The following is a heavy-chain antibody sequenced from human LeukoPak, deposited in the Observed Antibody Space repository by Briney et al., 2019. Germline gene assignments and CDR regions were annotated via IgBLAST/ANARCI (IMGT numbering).Heavy chain of an antibody. V-gene: IGHV1-69*04. J-gene: IGHJ4*02. CDR1: GGTFSSYA. D-gene: IGHD6-19*01. Sequence: GASVKVSCKASGGTFSSYAISWVRQAPGQGLEWMGRIIPILGIANYAQKFQGRVTITADKSTSTAHMELSSLRSEDTAVYYCARKVGSGWLDYWGQGTLVTVSS. CDR3: ARKVGSGWLDY. CDR2: IIPILGIA.